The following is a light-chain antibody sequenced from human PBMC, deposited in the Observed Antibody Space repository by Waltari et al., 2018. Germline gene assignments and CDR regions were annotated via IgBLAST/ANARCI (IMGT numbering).Light chain of an antibody. CDR3: QQYDNWYT. J-gene: IGKJ2*01. Sequence: EIVMTQSPATLSVSPGERATLSSRASQSVSNKLAWYQQQPGQAPRLLFYGASTRAAGITARFGGSGSATEFTLTISGLQSEDFAVYYCQQYDNWYTFGQGTKLEIK. CDR1: QSVSNK. CDR2: GAS. V-gene: IGKV3-15*01.